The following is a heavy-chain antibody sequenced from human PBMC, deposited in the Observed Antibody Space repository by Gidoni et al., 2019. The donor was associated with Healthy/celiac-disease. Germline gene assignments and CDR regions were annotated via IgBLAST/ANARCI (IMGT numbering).Heavy chain of an antibody. D-gene: IGHD3-22*01. CDR2: IYYSGST. Sequence: SISSGGYYWSWIRQHPGKGLEWIGYIYYSGSTYYNPSLKSRVTISVDTSKNQFPLKLSSVTAADTAVYYWASTRGDDTSYYYYYYMDVWGKGTTVTVSS. CDR3: ASTRGDDTSYYYYYYMDV. CDR1: SISSGGYY. J-gene: IGHJ6*03. V-gene: IGHV4-31*02.